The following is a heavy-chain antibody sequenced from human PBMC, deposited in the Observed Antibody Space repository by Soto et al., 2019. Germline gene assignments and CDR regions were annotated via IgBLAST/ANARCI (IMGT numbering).Heavy chain of an antibody. CDR1: GFIFSSDW. Sequence: GGSLRLSCAASGFIFSSDWMHWVRQAPGKGLVWVSRINTDGSDTSYADSVKGRFTISRDNSKNTVSLHMNSLRAEDTALYYCAKDRPRRTSRYFFEDWGQGSPVPVAS. V-gene: IGHV3-74*01. J-gene: IGHJ4*02. CDR2: INTDGSDT. CDR3: AKDRPRRTSRYFFED.